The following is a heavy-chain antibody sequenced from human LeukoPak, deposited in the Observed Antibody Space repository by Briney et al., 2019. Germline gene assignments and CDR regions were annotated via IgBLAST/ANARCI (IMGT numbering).Heavy chain of an antibody. V-gene: IGHV3-53*01. Sequence: GGSLRLSCAASGFTVSRKYMSWVRQAPGKGLEWVSVIYSGGSTYYADSVKGRFTISRDNAKNSLYLQMNSLRAEDTAVYYCARGLDNYGSGSSDWGQGTLVTVSS. CDR1: GFTVSRKY. J-gene: IGHJ4*02. CDR3: ARGLDNYGSGSSD. D-gene: IGHD3-10*01. CDR2: IYSGGST.